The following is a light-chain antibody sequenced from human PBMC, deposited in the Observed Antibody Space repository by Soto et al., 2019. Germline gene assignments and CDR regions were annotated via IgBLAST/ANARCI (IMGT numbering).Light chain of an antibody. V-gene: IGKV3-20*01. CDR2: GAS. CDR1: QSVTSSY. J-gene: IGKJ4*01. Sequence: EIVLTQSPGTLSLSPGERATLSCRASQSVTSSYLAWYQQKSGQAPRLLIYGASSRATGILDRFSGSGSGTDFTLTISRLEPEDFAVYYCQQYGTSPLTFGGGTKVDIK. CDR3: QQYGTSPLT.